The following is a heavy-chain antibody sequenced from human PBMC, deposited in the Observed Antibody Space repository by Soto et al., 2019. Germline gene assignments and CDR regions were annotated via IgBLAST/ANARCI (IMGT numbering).Heavy chain of an antibody. CDR1: GYTFTSYG. D-gene: IGHD2-8*01. J-gene: IGHJ3*02. CDR2: ISAYNGNT. V-gene: IGHV1-18*01. CDR3: ATNIYSPMYESSHI. Sequence: ASVKVSCKASGYTFTSYGISWVRQAPGQGLEWMGWISAYNGNTNYAQKLQGRVTMTTDTSTSTAYMELRSLRSDDTAVYYCATNIYSPMYESSHIWGQKTMVT.